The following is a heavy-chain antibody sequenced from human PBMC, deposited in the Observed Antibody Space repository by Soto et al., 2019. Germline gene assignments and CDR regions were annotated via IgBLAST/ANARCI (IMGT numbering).Heavy chain of an antibody. Sequence: QLVESGGGSVQPGRSLRLSCAPSGFTFSSYEMNWVRQAPGKGLEWVSYIGVSGTMRFYADAVKGRFTISRDNTKKILYLPMNSLRAEDPALYYCATAGLTGTVWGQGTTVTVSS. D-gene: IGHD3-9*01. CDR1: GFTFSSYE. V-gene: IGHV3-48*03. CDR3: ATAGLTGTV. J-gene: IGHJ6*02. CDR2: IGVSGTMR.